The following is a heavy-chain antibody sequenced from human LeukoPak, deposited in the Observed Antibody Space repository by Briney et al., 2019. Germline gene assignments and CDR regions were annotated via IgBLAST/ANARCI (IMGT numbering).Heavy chain of an antibody. CDR1: GGTFSSYA. CDR2: IIPIFGTA. D-gene: IGHD3-22*01. Sequence: SVKVSCKASGGTFSSYAISWVRQAPGQGLEWMGGIIPIFGTANYAQKFQGRVTITTDESTSTAYMELSSLRSEDTAVYYCAREGYYDSSGYEGARSWGQGTLVTVSS. J-gene: IGHJ5*02. CDR3: AREGYYDSSGYEGARS. V-gene: IGHV1-69*05.